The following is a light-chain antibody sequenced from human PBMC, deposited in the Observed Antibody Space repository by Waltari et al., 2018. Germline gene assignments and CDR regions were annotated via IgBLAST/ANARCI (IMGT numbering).Light chain of an antibody. J-gene: IGKJ2*01. CDR1: RTLFYRPNNKDY. V-gene: IGKV4-1*01. CDR2: WAS. Sequence: DIVMTQSPDSLAVSLGERPTISCKSSRTLFYRPNNKDYLAWFQQKPGQPPKLLIYWASTREYGVPERFSGSWSGTDFTLTITSLQAEDVAVYFCQQYYLVPYTFGQGTKLEIK. CDR3: QQYYLVPYT.